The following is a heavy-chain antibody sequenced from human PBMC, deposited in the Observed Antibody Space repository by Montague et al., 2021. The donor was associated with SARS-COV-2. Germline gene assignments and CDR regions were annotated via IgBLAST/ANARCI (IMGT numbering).Heavy chain of an antibody. J-gene: IGHJ6*02. D-gene: IGHD5-12*01. CDR1: GASVRTYY. CDR3: ARDGADYSFAYYHEMDV. Sequence: SETLSLTCTVSGASVRTYYWSWIRQSAGKKLEWMGRLCTSGSTYYNPSFKSRVTMSLDTSKNLFSLNLSSMTAADTAVYYCARDGADYSFAYYHEMDVWGQGIAVTVPS. CDR2: LCTSGST. V-gene: IGHV4-4*07.